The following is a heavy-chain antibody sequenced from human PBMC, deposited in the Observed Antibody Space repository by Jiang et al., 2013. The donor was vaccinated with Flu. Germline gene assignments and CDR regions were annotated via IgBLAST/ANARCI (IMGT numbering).Heavy chain of an antibody. CDR1: GGSISSSSYY. D-gene: IGHD2-15*01. Sequence: GLVKPSETLSLTCAVSGGSISSSSYYWGWIRQPPGKGLEWIGTIYYRGSTYYNPSLKSRITISVDTSKNQFSLNLSSVTAADTALYYCAREPYCIDARCYREEAFDIWGQGTMVTVSS. CDR2: IYYRGST. CDR3: AREPYCIDARCYREEAFDI. V-gene: IGHV4-39*07. J-gene: IGHJ3*02.